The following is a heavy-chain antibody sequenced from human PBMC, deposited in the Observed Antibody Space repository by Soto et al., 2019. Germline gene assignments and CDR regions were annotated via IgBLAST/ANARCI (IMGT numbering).Heavy chain of an antibody. J-gene: IGHJ4*02. D-gene: IGHD4-17*01. CDR3: ARGYTYDFDY. CDR2: IFWNDAK. V-gene: IGHV2-5*01. CDR1: GFSFTTSGVN. Sequence: QITLKESGPTLVKPTQPLTLTCTFSGFSFTTSGVNVGWIRQPPGKALEWLALIFWNDAKRYSPSLKSRLTITRDTAKSQVVLTMTNMDPVDTATYYCARGYTYDFDYWGQGTRVTVSS.